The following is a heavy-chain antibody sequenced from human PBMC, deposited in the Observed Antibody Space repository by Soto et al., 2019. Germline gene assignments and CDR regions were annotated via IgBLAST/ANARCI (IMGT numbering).Heavy chain of an antibody. CDR2: IYYSGST. Sequence: QLQESGPGLVKPSETLSLTCIVSGGSVNSSNYYWAWIRQPPGKGLEWIGSIYYSGSTFYTPSLRSQLTISQDTSKNHFSLRVTSVTAADTALYYCARQQYGSRRELDYWGQGTLVTVSS. CDR1: GGSVNSSNYY. CDR3: ARQQYGSRRELDY. V-gene: IGHV4-39*01. J-gene: IGHJ4*02. D-gene: IGHD1-1*01.